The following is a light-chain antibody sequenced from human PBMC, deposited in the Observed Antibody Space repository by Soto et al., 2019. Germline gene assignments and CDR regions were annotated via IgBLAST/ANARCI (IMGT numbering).Light chain of an antibody. CDR2: DVS. V-gene: IGLV2-14*01. CDR1: SSDVGTYIY. J-gene: IGLJ2*01. Sequence: QSALTQPASVSGSPGQSITLSCTGTSSDVGTYIYVSWYQQHAGKVPKLMIYDVSNRPSGVSDRFSGSKSGNTASLTISGLQADDEADYYCTSYTSSSTLVFGGGTKLTVL. CDR3: TSYTSSSTLV.